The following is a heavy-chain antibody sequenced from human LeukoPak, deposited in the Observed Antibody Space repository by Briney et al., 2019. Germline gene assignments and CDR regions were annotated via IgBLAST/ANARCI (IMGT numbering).Heavy chain of an antibody. V-gene: IGHV4-4*02. Sequence: SETLSLTCAVSGGSISSSNWWSWVRQPPGKGLEGIGEIYHSGSTNYNPSLKSRVTISVDKSKNQFSLKLSSVTAADTAVYYCARSYGDYVYYYGMDVWGKGTTVTVSS. CDR3: ARSYGDYVYYYGMDV. CDR2: IYHSGST. J-gene: IGHJ6*04. D-gene: IGHD4-17*01. CDR1: GGSISSSNW.